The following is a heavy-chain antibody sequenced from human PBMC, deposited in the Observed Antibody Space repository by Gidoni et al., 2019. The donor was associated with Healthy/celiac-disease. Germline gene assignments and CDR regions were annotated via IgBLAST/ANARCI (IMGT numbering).Heavy chain of an antibody. D-gene: IGHD6-13*01. CDR3: ARDHYDSIAATPYAFDI. CDR1: GFPFSDYY. J-gene: IGHJ3*02. Sequence: QVQLVESGGGLVKPGGSLRLSCAASGFPFSDYYMSWIRQAPGKGLEWVSYISSSSSYTNYADSVKGRFTISRDNAKNSLYLQMNSLRAEDTAVYYCARDHYDSIAATPYAFDIWGQGTMVTVSS. V-gene: IGHV3-11*06. CDR2: ISSSSSYT.